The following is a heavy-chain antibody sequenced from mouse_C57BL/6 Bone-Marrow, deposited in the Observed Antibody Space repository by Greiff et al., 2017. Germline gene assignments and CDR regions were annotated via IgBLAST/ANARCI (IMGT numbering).Heavy chain of an antibody. Sequence: DVQLQESGPGLVKPSQSLSLTCSVTGYSITSGYYWNWIRQFPGNKLEWMGYISYDGSNNYNPSLKKRISFTRDPSTNQFFLKLNSVTTEDTATYYGARDADYYGSSSYYAMDYWGQGTSVTVSS. V-gene: IGHV3-6*01. CDR1: GYSITSGYY. CDR2: ISYDGSN. CDR3: ARDADYYGSSSYYAMDY. J-gene: IGHJ4*01. D-gene: IGHD1-1*01.